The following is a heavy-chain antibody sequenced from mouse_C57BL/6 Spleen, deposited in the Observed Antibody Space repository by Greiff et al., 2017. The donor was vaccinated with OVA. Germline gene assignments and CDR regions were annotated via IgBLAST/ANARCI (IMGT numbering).Heavy chain of an antibody. CDR1: GYTFTSYW. J-gene: IGHJ2*01. D-gene: IGHD1-1*01. CDR2: IHPNSGST. V-gene: IGHV1-64*01. CDR3: ARSTYYYGSSYGD. Sequence: VQLQQPGAELVKPGASVKLSCKASGYTFTSYWMHWVKQRPGQGLEWIGMIHPNSGSTNYNEKFKSKATLTVDKSSSTAYMQLSSLTSEDSAVYYCARSTYYYGSSYGDWGQGTTLTVSS.